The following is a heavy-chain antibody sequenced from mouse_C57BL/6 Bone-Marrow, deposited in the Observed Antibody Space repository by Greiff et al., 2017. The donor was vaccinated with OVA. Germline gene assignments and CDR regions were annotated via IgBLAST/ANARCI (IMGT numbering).Heavy chain of an antibody. V-gene: IGHV7-3*01. Sequence: EVKLVESGGGLVQPGGSLSLSCAASGFTFTDYYMSWVRQPPGKALEWLGVIRNKANGYTTEYSASVKGRFTISRDNYQSILYLQMNALRAEDSATYYCARSPDYYGSSSYAMDYWGQGTSVTVSS. D-gene: IGHD1-1*01. CDR3: ARSPDYYGSSSYAMDY. CDR1: GFTFTDYY. CDR2: IRNKANGYTT. J-gene: IGHJ4*01.